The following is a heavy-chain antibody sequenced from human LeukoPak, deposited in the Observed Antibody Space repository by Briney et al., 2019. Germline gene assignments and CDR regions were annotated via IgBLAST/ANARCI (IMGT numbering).Heavy chain of an antibody. J-gene: IGHJ5*02. D-gene: IGHD3-9*01. CDR1: GYILTDYY. CDR2: INPNSGDT. CDR3: ARDGPTLRYFDWLLSGLGSAGDWFDP. V-gene: IGHV1-2*02. Sequence: ASVKVSCKASGYILTDYYMHWVRQAPGQGREWMGWINPNSGDTNYAQKLQGRVTMTTDTSTSTAYMELRSLRSDDTAVYYCARDGPTLRYFDWLLSGLGSAGDWFDPWGQGTLVTVSS.